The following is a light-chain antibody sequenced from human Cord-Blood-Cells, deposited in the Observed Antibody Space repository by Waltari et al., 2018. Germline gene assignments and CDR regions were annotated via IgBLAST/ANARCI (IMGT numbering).Light chain of an antibody. CDR3: SSYTSSSTWV. Sequence: QSALTQPAPVSGSPGQPITTSCPGTSSDVGGYNYVSWYQQHPGKAPKLMIYDVSKRPSGVSNRFSGSKSGNTASLTISGLQAEDEADYYCSSYTSSSTWVFGGGTKLTVL. J-gene: IGLJ3*02. V-gene: IGLV2-14*01. CDR2: DVS. CDR1: SSDVGGYNY.